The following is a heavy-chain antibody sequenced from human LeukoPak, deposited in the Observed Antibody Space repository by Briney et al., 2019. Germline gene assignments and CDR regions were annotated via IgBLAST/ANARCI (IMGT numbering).Heavy chain of an antibody. J-gene: IGHJ5*02. Sequence: ASVKVSCKASGYTFTGYYMHWVRQAPGQGLEWMGWINPNSGGTNYAQKFQGRVTMTRDTSISTAYMELSRLRSDDTAVYYCARDVYSSSWYWFDHWGQGTLVTVSS. D-gene: IGHD6-13*01. CDR2: INPNSGGT. CDR1: GYTFTGYY. CDR3: ARDVYSSSWYWFDH. V-gene: IGHV1-2*02.